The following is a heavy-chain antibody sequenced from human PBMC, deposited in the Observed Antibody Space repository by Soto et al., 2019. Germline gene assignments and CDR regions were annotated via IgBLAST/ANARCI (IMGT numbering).Heavy chain of an antibody. J-gene: IGHJ4*02. CDR3: ARAGGLGAVAVDY. CDR1: GGSISSGGYS. CDR2: IYHSGST. Sequence: QLQLQESGSGLVKPSQTLSLTCAVSGGSISSGGYSWSWIRQPPGKGLEWIGYIYHSGSTYYNPSRKRRVTIPVDRSKTQFSLKRSSVTAADTAVYYCARAGGLGAVAVDYWGQGTLVTVSS. D-gene: IGHD6-19*01. V-gene: IGHV4-30-2*01.